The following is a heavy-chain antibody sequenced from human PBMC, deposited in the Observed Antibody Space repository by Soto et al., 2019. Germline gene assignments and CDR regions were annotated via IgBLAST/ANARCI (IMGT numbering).Heavy chain of an antibody. V-gene: IGHV3-11*01. CDR1: GFTFSDYY. J-gene: IGHJ4*02. Sequence: GGSLRLSCAASGFTFSDYYMSWIRQAPGKGLEWVSYISSSGSTIYYADSVKGRFTISRDNAKNSLYLQMNSLRAEDTAVYYCARDLGYCSGGSCPLALDYWGQGTLVTVSS. CDR2: ISSSGSTI. CDR3: ARDLGYCSGGSCPLALDY. D-gene: IGHD2-15*01.